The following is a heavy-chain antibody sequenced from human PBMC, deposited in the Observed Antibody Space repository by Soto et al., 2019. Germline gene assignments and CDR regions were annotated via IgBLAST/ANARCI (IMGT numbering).Heavy chain of an antibody. CDR3: ARGNPFNYAGFDV. J-gene: IGHJ6*02. D-gene: IGHD3-16*01. CDR2: MNAKRGDT. V-gene: IGHV1-8*01. CDR1: GYTFSDFD. Sequence: QAHLEQSGAELKRPGASVKVSCKASGYTFSDFDINWLRQASGQGPEWMGWMNAKRGDTFFAQRFHGKFNMTLDTSLSTAYMEVGSLTSDDTAIYYCARGNPFNYAGFDVWGQGTTVAVSS.